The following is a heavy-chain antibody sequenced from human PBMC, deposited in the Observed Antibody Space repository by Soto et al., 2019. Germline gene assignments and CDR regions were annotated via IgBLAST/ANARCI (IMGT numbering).Heavy chain of an antibody. V-gene: IGHV1-69*13. CDR1: GGTFSSYA. CDR3: AGAYSSSWYGADFDY. D-gene: IGHD6-13*01. CDR2: IIPIFGTA. J-gene: IGHJ4*02. Sequence: SVKVSCKASGGTFSSYAISWVRQAPGQGLEWMGGIIPIFGTANYAQKFQGRVTITADESTSTAYMELSSLRSEDTAVYYCAGAYSSSWYGADFDYWGQGTLVTVSS.